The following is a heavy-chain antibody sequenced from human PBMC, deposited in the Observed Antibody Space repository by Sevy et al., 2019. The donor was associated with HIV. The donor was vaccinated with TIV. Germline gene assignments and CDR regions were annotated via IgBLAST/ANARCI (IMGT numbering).Heavy chain of an antibody. CDR1: GFIFRDRD. D-gene: IGHD6-13*01. J-gene: IGHJ6*02. Sequence: GGSLRLSCVASGFIFRDRDMSWIRQAPGKGLEWVSFISSRSSEINYANSVKGRFTVSRDNAKNSLYLQMNSLRAEDTAVYYCAGDFMPVASAGTGALGVWGQGTAVTVSS. CDR3: AGDFMPVASAGTGALGV. V-gene: IGHV3-11*05. CDR2: ISSRSSEI.